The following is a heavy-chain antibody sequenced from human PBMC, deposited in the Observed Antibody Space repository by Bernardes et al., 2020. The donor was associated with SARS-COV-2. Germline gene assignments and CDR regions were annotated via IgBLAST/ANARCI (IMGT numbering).Heavy chain of an antibody. Sequence: GGSLRLSCAASGFTFDDYAMHWVRQAPGKGLEWVSGISWNSGIIGYADSVKGRFTISSDNAKNSLYLQMNSLRAEDTALYYCAKDMGLRDYDFWSGRGSYGMDVWGQGTTVTVSS. CDR2: ISWNSGII. D-gene: IGHD3-3*01. CDR1: GFTFDDYA. J-gene: IGHJ6*02. V-gene: IGHV3-9*01. CDR3: AKDMGLRDYDFWSGRGSYGMDV.